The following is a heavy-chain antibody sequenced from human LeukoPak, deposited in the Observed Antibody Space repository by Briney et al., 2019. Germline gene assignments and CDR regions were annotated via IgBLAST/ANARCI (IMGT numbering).Heavy chain of an antibody. CDR1: GFTFSSYA. V-gene: IGHV3-23*01. CDR3: AEDPEVFYDSSGYIDY. D-gene: IGHD3-22*01. Sequence: GGSLRLSCAASGFTFSSYAMNWVRQAPGKGLEWVSAISGSGGSTYYADSVKGRFTISRDNSKNTLYLQMNSLRAEDTAVYYCAEDPEVFYDSSGYIDYWGQGTLVTVSS. CDR2: ISGSGGST. J-gene: IGHJ4*02.